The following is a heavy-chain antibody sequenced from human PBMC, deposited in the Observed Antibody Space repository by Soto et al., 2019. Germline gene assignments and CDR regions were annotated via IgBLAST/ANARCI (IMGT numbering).Heavy chain of an antibody. CDR3: VRFWPPPYSDALTDYTDAFDY. CDR1: GGSISRSSYY. D-gene: IGHD3-9*01. J-gene: IGHJ4*02. V-gene: IGHV4-39*01. CDR2: IYYSGNT. Sequence: PSETLSLTCTVSGGSISRSSYYWGWIRQPPGKGLEWIGNIYYSGNTYHNPTLKSRLIISVDTSKSQFSLKLSSVTAADTAVYYRVRFWPPPYSDALTDYTDAFDYWGQGTLVTVSS.